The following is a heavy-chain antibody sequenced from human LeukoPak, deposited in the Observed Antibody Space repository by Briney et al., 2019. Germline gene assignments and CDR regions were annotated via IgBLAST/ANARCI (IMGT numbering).Heavy chain of an antibody. J-gene: IGHJ5*02. CDR3: ARFGAAGVRGNWFDP. CDR2: IYSGGST. Sequence: GGSLRLSGAASGFTVSSNYMSWVRQAPGKGLEWVSVIYSGGSTYYADSVKGRFTISRDNSKNTLYLQMNSLRAEDTAVYYCARFGAAGVRGNWFDPWGQGTLVTVSS. CDR1: GFTVSSNY. V-gene: IGHV3-53*01. D-gene: IGHD6-13*01.